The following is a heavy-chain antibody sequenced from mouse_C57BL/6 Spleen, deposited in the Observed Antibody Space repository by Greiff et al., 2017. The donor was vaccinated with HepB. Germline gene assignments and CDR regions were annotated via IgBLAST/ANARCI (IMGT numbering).Heavy chain of an antibody. Sequence: QVQLQQPGAELVKPGASVKLSCKASGYTFTSYWMHWVKQRPGQGLEWIGMIHPNSGSTNYNEKFKSKATLTVDKSSSTAYMQLSSLTSEDSAVYYCARYIYYDYRFAYWGQGTLVTVSA. CDR2: IHPNSGST. D-gene: IGHD2-4*01. CDR3: ARYIYYDYRFAY. J-gene: IGHJ3*01. V-gene: IGHV1-64*01. CDR1: GYTFTSYW.